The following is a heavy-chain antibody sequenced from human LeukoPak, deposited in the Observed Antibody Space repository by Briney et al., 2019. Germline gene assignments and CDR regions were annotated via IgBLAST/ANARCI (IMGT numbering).Heavy chain of an antibody. D-gene: IGHD3-10*01. V-gene: IGHV4-4*07. Sequence: PSETLSLTCTVSGGSISSYYWSWIRQPAGKGLEWIGRIYSSGSTNYNPSLKSRVTISVDTSKNQFSLKLSSVTAADTAVYYCARSVRGAMSGYYYYMDVWGKGTTVTISS. CDR2: IYSSGST. CDR1: GGSISSYY. CDR3: ARSVRGAMSGYYYYMDV. J-gene: IGHJ6*03.